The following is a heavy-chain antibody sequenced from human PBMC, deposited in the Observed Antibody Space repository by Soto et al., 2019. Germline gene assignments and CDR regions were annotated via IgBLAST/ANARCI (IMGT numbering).Heavy chain of an antibody. CDR2: IYYSGST. CDR3: ARDLDSSGSPFDP. Sequence: SETLSLTCTVSWGSISSGGYYWSWIHQHPGKGLEWIGYIYYSGSTYYNPSLKSRVTISVDTSKNQFSLKLSSVTAADTAVYYCARDLDSSGSPFDPWGQGTLVTVSS. J-gene: IGHJ5*02. D-gene: IGHD3-22*01. CDR1: WGSISSGGYY. V-gene: IGHV4-31*03.